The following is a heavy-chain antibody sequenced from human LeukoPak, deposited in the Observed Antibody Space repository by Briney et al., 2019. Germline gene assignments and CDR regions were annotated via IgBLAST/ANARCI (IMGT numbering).Heavy chain of an antibody. CDR2: IRNTVYGGTI. J-gene: IGHJ6*02. Sequence: PGGSLRLSCSVSGFKFADYDMSWLRQAPGKGLEWVGSIRNTVYGGTIKYAAAVKGRFTISRDDSKSIAYLQMDSLQSEDTAVYFCSRSTWRYTMDVWGQGTTVTVSS. V-gene: IGHV3-49*03. CDR3: SRSTWRYTMDV. D-gene: IGHD5-24*01. CDR1: GFKFADYD.